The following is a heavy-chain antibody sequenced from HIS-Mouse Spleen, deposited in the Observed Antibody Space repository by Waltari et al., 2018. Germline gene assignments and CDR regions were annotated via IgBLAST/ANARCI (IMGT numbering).Heavy chain of an antibody. Sequence: QVQLVESGGGVVQPGRSLRLSCAASGFTFSSYGMHWVRQAPGKGLEGVAVISYGGSNKYYADSVKGRFTISRDNSKNTLYLQMNSLRAEDTAVYYCAKASSGWLDYWGQGTLVTVSS. D-gene: IGHD6-19*01. J-gene: IGHJ4*02. V-gene: IGHV3-30*18. CDR2: ISYGGSNK. CDR1: GFTFSSYG. CDR3: AKASSGWLDY.